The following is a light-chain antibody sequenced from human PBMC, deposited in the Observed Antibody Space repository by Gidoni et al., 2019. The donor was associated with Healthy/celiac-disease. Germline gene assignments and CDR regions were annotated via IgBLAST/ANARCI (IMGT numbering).Light chain of an antibody. V-gene: IGKV3-20*01. CDR3: QQYGSSSYT. J-gene: IGKJ2*01. CDR2: GAS. Sequence: EIVLTQSPGTLSLSPGARATLSCRASQSVSSSYLAWYQQKPGQAPRLRIYGASSRATGTPDRFSGSGSGTDFTLTISRLEPEDFAVYYCQQYGSSSYTFXXXTKLEIK. CDR1: QSVSSSY.